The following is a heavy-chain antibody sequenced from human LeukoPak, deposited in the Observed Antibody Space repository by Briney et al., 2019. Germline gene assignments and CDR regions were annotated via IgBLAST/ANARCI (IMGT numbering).Heavy chain of an antibody. CDR1: GGSISSYY. D-gene: IGHD6-13*01. V-gene: IGHV4-38-2*02. Sequence: PSETLSLTCTVSGGSISSYYWGWIRQPPGKGLEWIGSIYHSGSTYYNPSLKSRVTISVDTSKNQFSLKLSSVTAADTAVYYCARAGPYSSSSGYFDYWGQGTLVTVSS. J-gene: IGHJ4*02. CDR2: IYHSGST. CDR3: ARAGPYSSSSGYFDY.